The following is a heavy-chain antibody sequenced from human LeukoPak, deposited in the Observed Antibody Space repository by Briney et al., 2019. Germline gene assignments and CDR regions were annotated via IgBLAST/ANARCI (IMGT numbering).Heavy chain of an antibody. D-gene: IGHD6-13*01. J-gene: IGHJ5*02. Sequence: PSETLSLTCAVYGGSFSGYYWSWIRQPPGERVEWFGEINHSGSTNYNPSLKSRVTISVDTSKNQFSLKLSSVTAADTAVYYCARGPGIAAAPFDPWGQGTLVTVSS. CDR2: INHSGST. CDR1: GGSFSGYY. V-gene: IGHV4-34*01. CDR3: ARGPGIAAAPFDP.